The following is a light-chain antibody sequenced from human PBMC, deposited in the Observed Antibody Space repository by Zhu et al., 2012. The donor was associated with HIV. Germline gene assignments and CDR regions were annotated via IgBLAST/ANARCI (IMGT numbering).Light chain of an antibody. CDR3: QQFNSFPLT. CDR2: AAS. J-gene: IGKJ4*01. Sequence: DIRLTQSPSFLSASVGDRVTITCRASQDITNYLAWYQQKPGKAPKLLIYAASTLQIGVPSRFRASGSGAEFTLTITSLQPEDFAIYYCQQFNSFPLTFGGGTKVGIK. V-gene: IGKV1-9*01. CDR1: QDITNY.